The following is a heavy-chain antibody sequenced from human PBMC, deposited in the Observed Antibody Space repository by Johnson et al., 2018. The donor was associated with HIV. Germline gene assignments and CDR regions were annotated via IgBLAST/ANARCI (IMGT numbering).Heavy chain of an antibody. CDR2: ITSIGSTI. CDR3: AKGGSSNDAFDI. V-gene: IGHV3-11*04. Sequence: QVQLVESGGGLVKPGGSLTLSCAASGLTFNNAWMSWVRQAPGKGLEWVSYITSIGSTIYYADSVTGRITLSRDHAKNSQYLQMNSLRAGVTAVYYCAKGGSSNDAFDIGGQGTMVTVSS. J-gene: IGHJ3*02. D-gene: IGHD6-13*01. CDR1: GLTFNNAW.